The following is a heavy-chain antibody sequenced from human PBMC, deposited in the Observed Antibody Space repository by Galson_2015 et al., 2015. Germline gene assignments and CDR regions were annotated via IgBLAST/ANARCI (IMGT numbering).Heavy chain of an antibody. V-gene: IGHV1-69*04. Sequence: SVKVSCKASGGTFSSYTISWVRQAPGQGLEWMGRIIPILGIANYAQKFQGRVTITADKSSSTAYMELSSLRSEDTAVYYCARDILDRVDYGMDVWGQGTTVTVS. CDR2: IIPILGIA. J-gene: IGHJ6*02. CDR3: ARDILDRVDYGMDV. CDR1: GGTFSSYT. D-gene: IGHD3-3*01.